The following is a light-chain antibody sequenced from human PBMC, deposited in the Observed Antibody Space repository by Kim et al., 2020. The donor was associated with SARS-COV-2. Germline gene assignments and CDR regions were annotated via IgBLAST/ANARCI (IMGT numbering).Light chain of an antibody. CDR1: QRVSSN. J-gene: IGKJ4*01. CDR2: GAY. Sequence: SPGESAIPSCRASQRVSSNLAWYQQKPGQAPRLLIYGAYTRATGIPARFSGSGSGTEFTLTISSLQSEDFAVYYCQQYNNWPPITFGGGTKVDIK. V-gene: IGKV3-15*01. CDR3: QQYNNWPPIT.